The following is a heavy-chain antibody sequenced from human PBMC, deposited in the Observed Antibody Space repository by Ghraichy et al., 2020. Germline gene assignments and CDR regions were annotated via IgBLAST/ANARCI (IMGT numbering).Heavy chain of an antibody. V-gene: IGHV3-21*01. D-gene: IGHD4-17*01. J-gene: IGHJ4*02. CDR2: ISSSSSYI. CDR3: ARDQHGDYVPDY. CDR1: GFTFSSYS. Sequence: GGSLRLSCAASGFTFSSYSMNWVRQAPGKGLEWVSSISSSSSYIYYADSVKGRFTISRDNAKNSLYLQMNSLRAEDTAVYYCARDQHGDYVPDYWGQGTLVTVSS.